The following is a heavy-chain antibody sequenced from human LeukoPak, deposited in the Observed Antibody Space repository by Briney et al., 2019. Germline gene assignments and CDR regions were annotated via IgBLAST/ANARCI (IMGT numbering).Heavy chain of an antibody. D-gene: IGHD3-10*01. J-gene: IGHJ5*02. CDR3: ARADLWFGELNWFDP. V-gene: IGHV3-74*01. CDR2: INSDGSST. CDR1: GFTFSSYW. Sequence: GGSLRLSCAASGFTFSSYWMHWVRQAPGKGLVWVSRINSDGSSTSYADSMKGRFTISRDNAKNTLYLQMNSLRAEDTAVYYCARADLWFGELNWFDPWGQGTLVTVSS.